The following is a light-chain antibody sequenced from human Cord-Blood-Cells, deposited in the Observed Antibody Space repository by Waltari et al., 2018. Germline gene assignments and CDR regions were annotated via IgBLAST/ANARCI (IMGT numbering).Light chain of an antibody. CDR3: MQALQTPT. J-gene: IGKJ1*01. Sequence: DIVMTQSPLSLPVTPGEPASISCRSSQSLLHSNGYNYSDWYLQKPGQSPQFLIYLGSNRASGVPDRFSGSGSGTDFTLKISRVEAEDVGVYYCMQALQTPTFGQGTKVEIK. CDR2: LGS. V-gene: IGKV2-28*01. CDR1: QSLLHSNGYNY.